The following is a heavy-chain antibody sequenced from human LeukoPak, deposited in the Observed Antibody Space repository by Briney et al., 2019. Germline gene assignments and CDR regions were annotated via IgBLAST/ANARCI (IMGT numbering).Heavy chain of an antibody. J-gene: IGHJ4*02. CDR3: ARDADFWSAANFDY. CDR1: GFTVSSNY. V-gene: IGHV3-7*01. Sequence: GGSLRLSCAASGFTVSSNYMSWVRQAPGKGLEWVANIKQDGSEKYYVDSVKGRFTISRDNAKNSLYLQMNSLRAEDTAVYYCARDADFWSAANFDYWGQGTLVTVSS. CDR2: IKQDGSEK. D-gene: IGHD3/OR15-3a*01.